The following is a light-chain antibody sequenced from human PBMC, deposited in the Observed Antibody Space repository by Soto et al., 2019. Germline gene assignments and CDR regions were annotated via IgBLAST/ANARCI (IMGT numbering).Light chain of an antibody. CDR3: QQYYIIPPT. J-gene: IGKJ1*01. CDR1: QSGLYSSDNKNH. V-gene: IGKV4-1*01. Sequence: DIVMTQSPASLSVSLGERATSNCKSSQSGLYSSDNKNHLAWYQQKPGQPPKLLISWASTRESGVPDRFSGSGSGTDFTLTISSLQAEDVAVYYCQQYYIIPPTFGQGTKVDIK. CDR2: WAS.